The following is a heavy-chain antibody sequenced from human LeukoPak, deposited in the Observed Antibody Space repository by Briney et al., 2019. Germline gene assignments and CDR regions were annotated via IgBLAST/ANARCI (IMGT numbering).Heavy chain of an antibody. Sequence: SETLSLTCAVSGYSISSASYWGWIRQPPGKWLEWIGNIYHSGSPYYNPSLKSRVTIPVDTSKNQFSLKLSSVTAADTAVYYCARPISSQGYFGVVIDWGQGTLVTVSS. V-gene: IGHV4-38-2*01. D-gene: IGHD3-3*01. CDR2: IYHSGSP. CDR3: ARPISSQGYFGVVID. CDR1: GYSISSASY. J-gene: IGHJ4*02.